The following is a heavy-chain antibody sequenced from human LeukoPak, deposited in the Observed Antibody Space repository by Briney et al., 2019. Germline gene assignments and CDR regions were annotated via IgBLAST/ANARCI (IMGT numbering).Heavy chain of an antibody. CDR1: GFTFSSYS. V-gene: IGHV3-23*01. CDR2: ISGSGGST. CDR3: AKHSAGAIFDY. Sequence: GGSLRLSCAASGFTFSSYSMNWVRQAPGKGLEWVSAISGSGGSTYYADSVKGRFTISRDNSKNTLYLQMNSLRAEDTAVYYCAKHSAGAIFDYWSQGTLVTVSS. D-gene: IGHD1-26*01. J-gene: IGHJ4*02.